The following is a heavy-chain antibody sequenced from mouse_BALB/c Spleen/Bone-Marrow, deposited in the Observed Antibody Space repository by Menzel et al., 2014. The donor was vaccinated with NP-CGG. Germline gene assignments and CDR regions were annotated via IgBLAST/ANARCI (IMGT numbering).Heavy chain of an antibody. D-gene: IGHD3-2*01. CDR2: TNPYNDGT. J-gene: IGHJ2*01. CDR1: GYTFTSYV. V-gene: IGHV1-14*01. CDR3: ARPRQLGLPYYFDY. Sequence: EVQGVESGPELVKPGASVKMSCKASGYTFTSYVMHWVKQRPGQGLEWIGYTNPYNDGTKYNEKFKGKATLTSDKSSSTAYMDLSSLTSEDSAVYYCARPRQLGLPYYFDYWGQGTTLTASS.